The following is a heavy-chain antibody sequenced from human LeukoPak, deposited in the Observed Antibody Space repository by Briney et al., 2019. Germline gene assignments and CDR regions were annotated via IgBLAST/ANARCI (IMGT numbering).Heavy chain of an antibody. D-gene: IGHD4-23*01. CDR3: AREAVVQEPPRS. J-gene: IGHJ4*02. CDR1: GGSITNYY. CDR2: IYYSGST. Sequence: SETLSLSCTVSGGSITNYYRSWIRQPPGKGLEWIGYIYYSGSTNYNPSLKSRVTISVDTSKSQFSLYLASVTAADTAVYYCAREAVVQEPPRSRGQGTLVTVSP. V-gene: IGHV4-59*12.